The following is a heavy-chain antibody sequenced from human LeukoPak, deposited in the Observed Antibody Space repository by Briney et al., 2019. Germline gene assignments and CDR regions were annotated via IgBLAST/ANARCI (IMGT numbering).Heavy chain of an antibody. J-gene: IGHJ4*02. CDR3: ARGSGWLYYFDY. D-gene: IGHD6-19*01. V-gene: IGHV3-74*01. CDR1: GFTFSSYW. CDR2: INSDGSST. Sequence: GGSLRLSCAASGFTFSSYWMHWVRQAPGKGLVWVSRINSDGSSTTYADSVKGQFTISRDNAKNTLYLQMNSLRAEDTAVYFCARGSGWLYYFDYWGQGTLVTVSS.